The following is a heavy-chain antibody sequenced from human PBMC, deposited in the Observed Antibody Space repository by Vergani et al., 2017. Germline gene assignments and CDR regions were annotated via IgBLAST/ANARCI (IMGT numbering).Heavy chain of an antibody. Sequence: EVQLLESGGGLVQPGGSLRLSCAASGFTFGDYYMAWIRLAPGKGLDWVASIKRDGTETFYVDSVTGRFTISRDNAKTTLYLQMNSLRDEDRGVYYCARIRGGSAPYLHYWGQGTLVTVAS. CDR3: ARIRGGSAPYLHY. CDR1: GFTFGDYY. D-gene: IGHD2-15*01. J-gene: IGHJ1*01. V-gene: IGHV3-7*01. CDR2: IKRDGTET.